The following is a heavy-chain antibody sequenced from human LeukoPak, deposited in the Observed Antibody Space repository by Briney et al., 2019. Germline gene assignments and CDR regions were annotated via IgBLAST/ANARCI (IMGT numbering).Heavy chain of an antibody. Sequence: PSETLSLTCAVYGGSFSGYYWSWIRQPPGKGLEWIGEIDHSGSTNYNPSLKSRVTISVDTSKNQFSLKLSSVTAADTAVYYCVRQFITGTEDAFDIWGQGTMVTVSS. J-gene: IGHJ3*02. CDR1: GGSFSGYY. CDR3: VRQFITGTEDAFDI. V-gene: IGHV4-34*01. CDR2: IDHSGST. D-gene: IGHD1-20*01.